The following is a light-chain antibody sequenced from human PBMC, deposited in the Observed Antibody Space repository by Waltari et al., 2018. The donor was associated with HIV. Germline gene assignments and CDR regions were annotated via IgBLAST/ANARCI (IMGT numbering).Light chain of an antibody. V-gene: IGLV2-14*01. CDR3: SSYTSRDTFV. CDR2: EVS. J-gene: IGLJ1*01. CDR1: RGDVGSYNY. Sequence: QSALTQPAAVSGSPGQSITISCTGARGDVGSYNYVSRYQQLPGKAPKLIIYEVSNRPSGLSNRFSGSKSGNTASLTISGLQAEDEGYYYCSSYTSRDTFVFGTGTEVTVL.